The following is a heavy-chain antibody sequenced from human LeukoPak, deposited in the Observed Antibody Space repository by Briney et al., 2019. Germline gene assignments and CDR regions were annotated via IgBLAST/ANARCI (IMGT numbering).Heavy chain of an antibody. J-gene: IGHJ5*02. CDR1: GFTFSTYW. Sequence: GGSLRLSCAASGFTFSTYWMTWVRQAPGKGLEWVASISQDGSEKYYVDSVKGRFTISRDNAKNSLSLQMNSLRAEDTAVYYCARGDIVVVVAAFDPWGQGTLVTVSS. V-gene: IGHV3-7*02. CDR2: ISQDGSEK. D-gene: IGHD2-15*01. CDR3: ARGDIVVVVAAFDP.